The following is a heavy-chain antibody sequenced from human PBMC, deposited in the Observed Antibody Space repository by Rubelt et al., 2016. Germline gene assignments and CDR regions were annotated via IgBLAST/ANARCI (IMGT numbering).Heavy chain of an antibody. J-gene: IGHJ2*01. D-gene: IGHD2-15*01. V-gene: IGHV3-23*01. CDR1: GFTFSSCV. CDR3: ARDSLDIVVEDWYFDL. Sequence: SVGGMVQPGGSLRLSCAASGFTFSSCVMSWVRQAPGKGLDWVSAISASANSTYYADSVKGRFTISRDNAKNSLYLQMNSLRAEDTAVYYCARDSLDIVVEDWYFDLWGRGTLVTVSS. CDR2: ISASANST.